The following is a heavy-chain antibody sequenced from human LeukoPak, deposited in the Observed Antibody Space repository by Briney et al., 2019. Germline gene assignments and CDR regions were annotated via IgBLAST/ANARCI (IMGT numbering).Heavy chain of an antibody. CDR3: ASGGSGSYPVNY. CDR2: IDPSDSYT. V-gene: IGHV5-10-1*01. J-gene: IGHJ4*02. Sequence: PRESLKISCKGSGYSFTSYWISWVRQMPGKGLEWMGRIDPSDSYTNYSPSFQGHVTISADKSISTAYLQWSSLKASDTAMYYCASGGSGSYPVNYWGQGTLVTVSS. CDR1: GYSFTSYW. D-gene: IGHD3-10*01.